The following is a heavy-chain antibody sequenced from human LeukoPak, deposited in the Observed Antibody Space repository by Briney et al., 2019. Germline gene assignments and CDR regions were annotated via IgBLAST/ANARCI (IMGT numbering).Heavy chain of an antibody. CDR2: ISSSSSYI. CDR1: GFTFSSYT. V-gene: IGHV3-21*01. CDR3: ARDPLSSSSFDL. J-gene: IGHJ4*02. Sequence: GGSLRLSCAASGFTFSSYTMNWVRQAPGKGLEWVSAISSSSSYIYYADSVKGRFTISRHNAKRSLYLQMNSLRAEDTAVYYCARDPLSSSSFDLWGQGTLVTVSS. D-gene: IGHD6-13*01.